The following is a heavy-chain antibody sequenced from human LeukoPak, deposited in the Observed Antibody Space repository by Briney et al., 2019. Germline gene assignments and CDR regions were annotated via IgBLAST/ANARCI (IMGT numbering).Heavy chain of an antibody. Sequence: GRSLRLSCAASGFTFSSYAMHWVRQAPGKGLEWVAVISYDGSNKYYADSVKGRFTISRDNSKNTLYLQMNSLRAEDTAVYYCARNPEETYYYDSSGYYRDYYGMDVWGQGTTVTVSS. CDR3: ARNPEETYYYDSSGYYRDYYGMDV. CDR1: GFTFSSYA. J-gene: IGHJ6*02. D-gene: IGHD3-22*01. V-gene: IGHV3-30-3*01. CDR2: ISYDGSNK.